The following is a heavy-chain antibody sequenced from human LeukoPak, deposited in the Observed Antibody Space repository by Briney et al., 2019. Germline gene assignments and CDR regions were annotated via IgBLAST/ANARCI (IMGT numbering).Heavy chain of an antibody. V-gene: IGHV1-69*06. CDR2: IIPIFGTA. D-gene: IGHD6-13*01. CDR1: GYTFTSYY. J-gene: IGHJ6*03. Sequence: SVKVSCKASGYTFTSYYMHWVRQAPGQGLEWMGGIIPIFGTANYAQKFQGRVTITADKSTSTAYMELSSLRSEDTAVYYCARAGIAAAIYYYYMDVWGKGTTVTVSS. CDR3: ARAGIAAAIYYYYMDV.